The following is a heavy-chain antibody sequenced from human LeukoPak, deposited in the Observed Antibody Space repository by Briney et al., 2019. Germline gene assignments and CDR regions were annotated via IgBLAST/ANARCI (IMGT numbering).Heavy chain of an antibody. V-gene: IGHV4-61*02. D-gene: IGHD4-17*01. Sequence: SETPSLTCTVSGDSITRGTYYWNWIRQPAGKGLEWIGRIHTSSRVNYNPSLKSRVTISIDTSRNLVSLRLTSVTAADAAVYHCARDRGNGDYGDYFDSWGQGTLVSVSS. J-gene: IGHJ4*02. CDR3: ARDRGNGDYGDYFDS. CDR1: GDSITRGTYY. CDR2: IHTSSRV.